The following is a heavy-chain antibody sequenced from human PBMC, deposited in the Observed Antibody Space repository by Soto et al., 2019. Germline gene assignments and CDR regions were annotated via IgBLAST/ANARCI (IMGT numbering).Heavy chain of an antibody. CDR2: IGVSAGNT. V-gene: IGHV3-23*01. CDR3: AKDQSTNWPPFDY. D-gene: IGHD1-1*01. CDR1: GFTFSGFA. Sequence: GSLLLYCISSGFTFSGFAMGWVRQAPGKGLEWVSAIGVSAGNTHYADSVKGRFTISRDNSKNTLFLQMNSLRVEDTAVYYCAKDQSTNWPPFDYWGQGALVTVSS. J-gene: IGHJ4*02.